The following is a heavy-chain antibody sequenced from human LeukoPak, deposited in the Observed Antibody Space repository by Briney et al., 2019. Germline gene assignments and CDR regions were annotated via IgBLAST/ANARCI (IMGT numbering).Heavy chain of an antibody. CDR1: GFTFSSYG. Sequence: PGGSLRLSCAASGFTFSSYGMHWVRQAPGKGLEWVAVIWYDGSNKYYADSVKGRFTISRDNSKNTLYLQMNSLRAEDTAVYYCAKDWRYYDSSGYPDYWGQGTLDTVSS. D-gene: IGHD3-22*01. J-gene: IGHJ4*02. V-gene: IGHV3-33*06. CDR2: IWYDGSNK. CDR3: AKDWRYYDSSGYPDY.